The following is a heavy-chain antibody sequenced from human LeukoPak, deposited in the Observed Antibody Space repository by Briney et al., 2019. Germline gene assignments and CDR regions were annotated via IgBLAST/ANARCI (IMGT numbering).Heavy chain of an antibody. CDR2: IYYSGST. D-gene: IGHD4-23*01. Sequence: PSETLSLTCTVSGVSISSYYWSWIRQPPGKGLEWIGCIYYSGSTNYNPSLKSRVTISVDTSKNQFSLKLSSVTAADTAVYYCARVTSVVTLDYWGQGTLVTVSS. CDR1: GVSISSYY. CDR3: ARVTSVVTLDY. J-gene: IGHJ4*02. V-gene: IGHV4-59*01.